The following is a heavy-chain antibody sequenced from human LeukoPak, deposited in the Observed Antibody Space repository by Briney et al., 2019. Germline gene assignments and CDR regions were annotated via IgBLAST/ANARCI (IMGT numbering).Heavy chain of an antibody. D-gene: IGHD6-6*01. Sequence: GGSLRLSCAASGFTFSSYSMNWVRQAPGKGLEWVSSISSSSSYIYYADSVKGRFTISRDNAKNSLYLQMNSLRAEDTAVYYCARDSKYSSSSGLHDYWGQGTLVTVSP. V-gene: IGHV3-21*01. J-gene: IGHJ4*02. CDR3: ARDSKYSSSSGLHDY. CDR1: GFTFSSYS. CDR2: ISSSSSYI.